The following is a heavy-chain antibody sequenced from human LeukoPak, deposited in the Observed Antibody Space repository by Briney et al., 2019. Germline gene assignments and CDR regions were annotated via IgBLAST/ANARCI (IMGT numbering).Heavy chain of an antibody. CDR1: GGSISSYY. CDR2: IYYSGST. D-gene: IGHD6-6*01. V-gene: IGHV4-59*12. J-gene: IGHJ4*02. Sequence: SETLSLTCTVSGGSISSYYWSWIRQPPGKGLEWIGYIYYSGSTNYNPSLKSRVTISVDTSKNQFSLKLSSVTAADTAVYYCARGADEGGSSSPQTYYFDYWGQGTLVTVSS. CDR3: ARGADEGGSSSPQTYYFDY.